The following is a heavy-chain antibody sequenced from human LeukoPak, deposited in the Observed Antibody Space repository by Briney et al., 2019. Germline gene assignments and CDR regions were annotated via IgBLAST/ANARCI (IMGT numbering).Heavy chain of an antibody. V-gene: IGHV4-59*01. CDR3: ARLGLLARPGVGYYYAFDY. J-gene: IGHJ4*02. Sequence: PSETLSLTCTVSGDSTYGYYWSWIRQPPGKGLEWIAYFYNSVTTNYNPSLKSRVTMSVDTSKNQFSLTLNSVTAADTALYYCARLGLLARPGVGYYYAFDYWGQGTLVTVSS. CDR2: FYNSVTT. CDR1: GDSTYGYY. D-gene: IGHD2-21*01.